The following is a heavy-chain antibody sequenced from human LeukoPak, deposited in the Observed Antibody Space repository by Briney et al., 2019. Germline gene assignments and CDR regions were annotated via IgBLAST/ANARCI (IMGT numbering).Heavy chain of an antibody. D-gene: IGHD3-22*01. CDR3: ASWTYYYDSSGYLRNNDAFDI. CDR2: IYHSGST. V-gene: IGHV4-4*02. Sequence: SETLSLTCAVCGGSISSSNWWSWVRQPPGKGLEWIGEIYHSGSTNYNPSLKSRVTISVDKSKNQFSLKLSSVTAADTAVYYCASWTYYYDSSGYLRNNDAFDIWGQGTMVTVSS. J-gene: IGHJ3*02. CDR1: GGSISSSNW.